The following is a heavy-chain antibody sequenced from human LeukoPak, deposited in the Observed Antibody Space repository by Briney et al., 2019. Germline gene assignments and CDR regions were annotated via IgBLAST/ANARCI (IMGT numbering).Heavy chain of an antibody. CDR2: INHSGDT. CDR3: ARLVAGTWFDP. J-gene: IGHJ5*02. CDR1: GGSFSGYY. Sequence: SETLSLTCAVYGGSFSGYYWSWVRQPPGKGLEWIGEINHSGDTNYNPSLKSRVTISVDTSKNQFSLKLSSVTAADTAVYYCARLVAGTWFDPWGQGTLVTVSS. D-gene: IGHD3-16*02. V-gene: IGHV4-34*01.